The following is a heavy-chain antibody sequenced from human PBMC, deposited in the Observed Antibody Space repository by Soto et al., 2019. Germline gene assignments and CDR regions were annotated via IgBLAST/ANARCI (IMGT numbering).Heavy chain of an antibody. CDR1: GFTVSSFG. Sequence: GSLRLSCSGSGFTVSSFGMHWVRQAPGKGLEHVSTLSSNGIGTYYADSVKGRFTFSRDASKNTLYLQMSSLRTEDTAVYYCVKDMGQAAVGIRYPYGLDVWGLGTTVTVSS. J-gene: IGHJ6*02. D-gene: IGHD6-13*01. V-gene: IGHV3-64D*06. CDR3: VKDMGQAAVGIRYPYGLDV. CDR2: LSSNGIGT.